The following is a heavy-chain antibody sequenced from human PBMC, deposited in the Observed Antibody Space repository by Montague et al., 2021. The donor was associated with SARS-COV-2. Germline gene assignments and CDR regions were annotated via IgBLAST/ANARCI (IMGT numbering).Heavy chain of an antibody. CDR3: AREDYGDYGFDY. V-gene: IGHV3-30-3*01. J-gene: IGHJ4*02. D-gene: IGHD4-17*01. CDR2: ISYDGSNK. Sequence: SLGLSCAASGFTFSSYAMHWVRQAPGKGLEWVAVISYDGSNKYYADSVEGRFTISRDNSKNTLYLQMNSLRAEDTAVYYCAREDYGDYGFDYWGQGTLVTVSS. CDR1: GFTFSSYA.